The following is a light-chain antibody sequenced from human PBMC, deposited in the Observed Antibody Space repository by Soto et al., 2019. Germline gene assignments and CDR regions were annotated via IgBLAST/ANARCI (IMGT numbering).Light chain of an antibody. J-gene: IGLJ1*01. CDR2: EGS. Sequence: QSVLTQPASVSGSPGQSITISCAGTSSDVGSYNLVSWYQNHPGKAPKLMIYEGSKRPSGVSNRFSGSKSGNTASLTISGLQAAYEAGYCCSSYPDSSHYVFGTGTKVTGL. V-gene: IGLV2-14*02. CDR3: SSYPDSSHYV. CDR1: SSDVGSYNL.